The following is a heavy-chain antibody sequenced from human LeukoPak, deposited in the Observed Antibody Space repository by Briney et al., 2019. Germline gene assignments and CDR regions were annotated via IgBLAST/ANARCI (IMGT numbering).Heavy chain of an antibody. CDR3: ARSSRERWLQSPLDLDY. CDR1: GHTYTSYY. D-gene: IGHD5-12*01. Sequence: ASVKVSCKASGHTYTSYYMHWVRQAPGQGLEWMGWINPNSGGTNYAQKFQGRVTMTRDTSISTAYMELSRLRSDDTAVYYCARSSRERWLQSPLDLDYWGQGTLVTVSS. CDR2: INPNSGGT. V-gene: IGHV1-2*02. J-gene: IGHJ4*02.